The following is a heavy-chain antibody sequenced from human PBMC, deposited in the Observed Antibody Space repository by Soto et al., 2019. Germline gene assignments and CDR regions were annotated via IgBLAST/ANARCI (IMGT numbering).Heavy chain of an antibody. V-gene: IGHV1-69*13. Sequence: SVKVSCKASGGTFSSYVISWVRQAPGQGFEWMGGIIPIFGTANYAQNFQGRVTITADESTSTVYMELSSLRSEDTAVYYCASNYYDSSGYYYVGDYFYYYAMDVWGQGTTVTVSS. CDR3: ASNYYDSSGYYYVGDYFYYYAMDV. CDR2: IIPIFGTA. J-gene: IGHJ6*02. CDR1: GGTFSSYV. D-gene: IGHD3-22*01.